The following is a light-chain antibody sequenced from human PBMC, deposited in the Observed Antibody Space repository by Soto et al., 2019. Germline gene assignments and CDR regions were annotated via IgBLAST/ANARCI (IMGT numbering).Light chain of an antibody. CDR2: AAS. J-gene: IGKJ1*01. CDR3: QQLHSFPRT. Sequence: DIQMTQSPSSLSASVGDRVTITCRSSQSIDDYLNWYQQKPGKAPKLLIYAASSLQSGVPSRFSGSGSGTHFTLTISSLQPEDFATYYCQQLHSFPRTFGQGTKVDIK. CDR1: QSIDDY. V-gene: IGKV1-39*01.